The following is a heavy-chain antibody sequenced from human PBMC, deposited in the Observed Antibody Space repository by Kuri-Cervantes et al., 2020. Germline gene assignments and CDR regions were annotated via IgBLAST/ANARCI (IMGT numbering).Heavy chain of an antibody. CDR2: ISYGGSNK. CDR1: GFTFSSYA. D-gene: IGHD2-21*02. J-gene: IGHJ6*02. Sequence: LSLTCAASGFTFSSYAMHWVRQAPGKGLEWVAVISYGGSNKYYADSVKGRFTISRDNSKNTLYLQMNSLRAEDTAVYYCARERGYCGGDCYLLELYGMDVWGQGTTVTVSS. CDR3: ARERGYCGGDCYLLELYGMDV. V-gene: IGHV3-30-3*01.